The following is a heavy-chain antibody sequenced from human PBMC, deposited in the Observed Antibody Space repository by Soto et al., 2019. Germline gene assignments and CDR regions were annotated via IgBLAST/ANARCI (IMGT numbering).Heavy chain of an antibody. CDR3: AKDTRDIVATYMPTDY. D-gene: IGHD5-12*01. CDR2: ISYDGSNK. J-gene: IGHJ4*02. CDR1: GFTFSSYG. V-gene: IGHV3-30*18. Sequence: GGSLRLSCAASGFTFSSYGMHWVRQAPGKGLEWVAVISYDGSNKYYADSVKGRFTISRDNSKNTLYLQMNSLRAEDTAVYYCAKDTRDIVATYMPTDYWGQGTLVTVSS.